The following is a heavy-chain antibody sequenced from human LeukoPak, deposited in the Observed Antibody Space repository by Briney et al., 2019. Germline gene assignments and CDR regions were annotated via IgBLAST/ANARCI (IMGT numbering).Heavy chain of an antibody. CDR3: ARDRGGRQLVDY. Sequence: GGSLRLSCAASGFTFSDYYMSWIRQAPGKVLEYISYIKSSGGTIYYANSVKGRFTISRDNAKNSLYLQMNNLRAEDTAVYYCARDRGGRQLVDYWGQGILVTVSS. J-gene: IGHJ4*02. D-gene: IGHD6-6*01. CDR1: GFTFSDYY. CDR2: IKSSGGTI. V-gene: IGHV3-11*01.